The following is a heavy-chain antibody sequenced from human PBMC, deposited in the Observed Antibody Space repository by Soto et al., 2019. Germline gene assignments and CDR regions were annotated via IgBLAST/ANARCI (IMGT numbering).Heavy chain of an antibody. CDR2: IIPILGIA. Sequence: SVKVSCKASGGTFSSYTISWVRQVPGQGLEWMGRIIPILGIANYAQKFQGRVTITADKSTSTAYMELSSLRSEDTAVYYCAKAGDYDSSRYYYDWGQGTLVTVSS. CDR3: AKAGDYDSSRYYYD. CDR1: GGTFSSYT. J-gene: IGHJ4*02. V-gene: IGHV1-69*02. D-gene: IGHD3-22*01.